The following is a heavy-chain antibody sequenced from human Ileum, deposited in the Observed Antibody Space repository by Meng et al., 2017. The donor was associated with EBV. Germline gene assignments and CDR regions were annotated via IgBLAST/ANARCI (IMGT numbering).Heavy chain of an antibody. V-gene: IGHV1-69*13. CDR1: GGSFSTHT. D-gene: IGHD1-14*01. CDR2: LIAAFDKT. Sequence: QVQLVQSGAEVKXPXSSVKVACKTSGGSFSTHTFSWVRQAPGQGLEWMGGLIAAFDKTKAAPRFQDRVTFTADESTSTAYMELSSLTFDDTAVYFCARGRRNEPLFDYWGQGTLVTVSS. CDR3: ARGRRNEPLFDY. J-gene: IGHJ4*02.